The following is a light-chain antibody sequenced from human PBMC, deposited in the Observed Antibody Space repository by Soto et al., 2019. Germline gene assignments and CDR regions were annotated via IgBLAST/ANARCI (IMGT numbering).Light chain of an antibody. J-gene: IGKJ1*01. CDR2: DAS. V-gene: IGKV1-5*01. Sequence: DIQMTQSPSTLSASVGDRVTITCRASQSISSWLAWYQQKPGKAPKLLIYDASSLESGVPSRFSGSGSGTEFTLTISSLQPDDFATYYCQQYNGYPWTFGQGTKVEIK. CDR1: QSISSW. CDR3: QQYNGYPWT.